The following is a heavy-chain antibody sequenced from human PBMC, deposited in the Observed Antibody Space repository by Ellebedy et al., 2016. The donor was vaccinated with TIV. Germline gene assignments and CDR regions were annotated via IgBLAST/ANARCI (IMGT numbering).Heavy chain of an antibody. CDR3: ARAVYGMGWFDP. V-gene: IGHV1-3*01. J-gene: IGHJ5*02. D-gene: IGHD2-8*01. Sequence: AASVKVSCKASGYSFNIHALHWVRLAPGQSLEWMGWINAGNGNTKYSQKFQGSVTITRDTSANTAYMELGSLRSEDTAIYYCARAVYGMGWFDPWGQGTLVTVSS. CDR2: INAGNGNT. CDR1: GYSFNIHA.